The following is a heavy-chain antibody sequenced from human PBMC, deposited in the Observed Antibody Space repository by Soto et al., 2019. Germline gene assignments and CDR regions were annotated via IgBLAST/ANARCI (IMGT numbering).Heavy chain of an antibody. V-gene: IGHV3-13*01. CDR3: ARGVPGYYGSGSQTMDY. J-gene: IGHJ4*02. Sequence: EVQLVESGGGLVQPGGSLRLSCAASGFTFSSYDMHWVRQATGKGLEWVSAIGTAGDTYYPGSVKGRFTISRKNAKNSWYLQMNSLRAGDTAVYYCARGVPGYYGSGSQTMDYWGQGTLVTVSS. CDR1: GFTFSSYD. D-gene: IGHD3-10*01. CDR2: IGTAGDT.